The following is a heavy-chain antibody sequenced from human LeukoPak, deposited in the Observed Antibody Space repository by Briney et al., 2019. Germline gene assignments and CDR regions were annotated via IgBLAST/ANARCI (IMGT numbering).Heavy chain of an antibody. V-gene: IGHV3-23*01. Sequence: GGSLRLSCAASGFTFSSYAMSWVRQAPGKGLEWVSAMSGSGGSTYYADSVKGRFTISRDNSKNTLYLQMNSLRAEDTALYYCAKGSDTIAAAGTLGYWGQGTLVTVSS. J-gene: IGHJ4*02. CDR3: AKGSDTIAAAGTLGY. CDR2: MSGSGGST. CDR1: GFTFSSYA. D-gene: IGHD6-13*01.